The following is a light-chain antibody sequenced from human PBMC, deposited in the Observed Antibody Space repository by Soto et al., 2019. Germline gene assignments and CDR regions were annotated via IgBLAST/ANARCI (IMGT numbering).Light chain of an antibody. CDR1: QSVGRA. J-gene: IGKJ2*01. CDR2: AAS. CDR3: QQYIKWPPTFT. V-gene: IGKV3-15*01. Sequence: EIVMTQSPATLSVSSGERVTLSCRASQSVGRALAWYQQKPGQAPRLLIYAASTRATGIPGRFSGSGSGTEFALAISSLQSEDFAVYYCQQYIKWPPTFTFGQGTKLEIK.